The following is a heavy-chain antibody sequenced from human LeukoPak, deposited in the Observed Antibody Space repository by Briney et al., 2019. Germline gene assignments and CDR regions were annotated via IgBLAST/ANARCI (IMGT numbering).Heavy chain of an antibody. CDR1: GFTFSSYA. V-gene: IGHV3-21*01. D-gene: IGHD3-3*01. CDR2: ISSSSSYI. J-gene: IGHJ4*02. Sequence: PGGSLRLSCAASGFTFSSYAMNWVRQAPGKGLEWVSSISSSSSYIYYADSVKGRFTISRDNAKNSLYLQMNSLRAEDTAVYYCARGRVYYDFWSGYLDYWGQGTLVTVSS. CDR3: ARGRVYYDFWSGYLDY.